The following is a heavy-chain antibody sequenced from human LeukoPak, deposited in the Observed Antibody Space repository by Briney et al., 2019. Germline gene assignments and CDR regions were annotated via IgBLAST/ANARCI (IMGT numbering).Heavy chain of an antibody. J-gene: IGHJ4*02. Sequence: PGGSXRXSCXXSGFTFSNYWMSWVRQAPGKGLEXVANINKDGSETYYVDSVKGRFTISRDNAKNSLFLQMNSLTAEDTAVYYCARKGGTRGPLNYWGQGTLVTVSS. CDR1: GFTFSNYW. CDR3: ARKGGTRGPLNY. D-gene: IGHD2-8*01. CDR2: INKDGSET. V-gene: IGHV3-7*01.